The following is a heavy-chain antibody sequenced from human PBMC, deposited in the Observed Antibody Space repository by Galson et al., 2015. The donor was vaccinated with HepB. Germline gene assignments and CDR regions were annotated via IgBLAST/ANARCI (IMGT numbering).Heavy chain of an antibody. CDR1: GFSLSTSGRG. Sequence: PAXVKPTQTLTLTCTFSGFSLSTSGRGVAWIRQPPGKALEWFALFDGDDENYYSTSLKTRLTISKDTSKTQVVLTMTNMDPVDTATYYCARMVRFSDAFDIWGQGTMVTVSS. CDR2: FDGDDEN. V-gene: IGHV2-70*01. D-gene: IGHD4-17*01. J-gene: IGHJ3*02. CDR3: ARMVRFSDAFDI.